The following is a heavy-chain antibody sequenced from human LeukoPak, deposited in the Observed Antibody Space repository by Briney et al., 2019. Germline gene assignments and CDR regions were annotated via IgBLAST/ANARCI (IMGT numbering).Heavy chain of an antibody. CDR1: GYTFTGYY. V-gene: IGHV1-2*02. D-gene: IGHD2-15*01. CDR3: ASEYCSGGSCFYFDY. CDR2: INPNSGGT. J-gene: IGHJ4*02. Sequence: ASVKVSRKASGYTFTGYYMHWVRQAPGQGLEWMGWINPNSGGTNYAQKFQGRVTMTRDTSISTAYMELSRLRSDDTAVYYCASEYCSGGSCFYFDYWGQGTLVTVSS.